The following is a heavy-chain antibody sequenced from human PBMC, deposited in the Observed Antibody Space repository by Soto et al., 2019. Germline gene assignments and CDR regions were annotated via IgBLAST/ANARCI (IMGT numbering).Heavy chain of an antibody. V-gene: IGHV1-69*06. J-gene: IGHJ6*02. CDR2: IIPIFGTA. D-gene: IGHD3-10*01. Sequence: ASVKVSCKASGGTFSSYAISWVRQAPGQGLEWMGGIIPIFGTANYAQKFQGRVTITADKSTSTAYMELSSLRSEDTAVYYCARRYGPTSYYYYYGMDVWGQGTTVTVS. CDR3: ARRYGPTSYYYYYGMDV. CDR1: GGTFSSYA.